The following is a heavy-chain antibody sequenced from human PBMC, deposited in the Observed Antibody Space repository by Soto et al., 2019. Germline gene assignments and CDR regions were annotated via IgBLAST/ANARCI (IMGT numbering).Heavy chain of an antibody. CDR1: GGSFSGYY. CDR2: INHSGST. D-gene: IGHD1-1*01. CDR3: AREKSSRDGYKNYYYYGMDV. J-gene: IGHJ6*02. V-gene: IGHV4-34*01. Sequence: TLSLTCAVYGGSFSGYYWSWIRQPPGKGLEWIGEINHSGSTNYNPSLKSRVTVSVDTSKNQFSLKLSSVTAVDTAVYYCAREKSSRDGYKNYYYYGMDVWGQGTTVTVSS.